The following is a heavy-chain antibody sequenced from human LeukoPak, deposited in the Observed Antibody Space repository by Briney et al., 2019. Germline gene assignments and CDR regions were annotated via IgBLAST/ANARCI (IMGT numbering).Heavy chain of an antibody. CDR1: GGTFSSYA. CDR3: AFGGYDILTGYLDAFDI. Sequence: GASVKVSCKASGGTFSSYAISWVRQAPGQGLEWMGGIIPIFGTANCAQKFQGRVTITADKSTSTVYMELSSLRSEDTAVYYCAFGGYDILTGYLDAFDIWGQGTMVTVSS. J-gene: IGHJ3*02. CDR2: IIPIFGTA. D-gene: IGHD3-9*01. V-gene: IGHV1-69*06.